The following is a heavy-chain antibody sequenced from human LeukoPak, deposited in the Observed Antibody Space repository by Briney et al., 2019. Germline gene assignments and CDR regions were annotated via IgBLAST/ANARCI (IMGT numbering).Heavy chain of an antibody. CDR1: GFTFSSYA. J-gene: IGHJ4*02. CDR3: AKVSILWFGELSPPAY. CDR2: ISGSGGST. V-gene: IGHV3-23*01. D-gene: IGHD3-10*01. Sequence: PGGSLRLSCAASGFTFSSYAMSWVRLAPGKGLEWVSAISGSGGSTYYADSVKGRFTISRDNSKNTLYLQMNSLRAEDTAVYYCAKVSILWFGELSPPAYWGQGTLVTVSS.